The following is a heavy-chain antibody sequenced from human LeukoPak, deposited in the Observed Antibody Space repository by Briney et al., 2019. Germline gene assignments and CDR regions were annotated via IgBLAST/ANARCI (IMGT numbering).Heavy chain of an antibody. V-gene: IGHV3-7*03. Sequence: GGSLRLSCAASGFTFSGNWMSWVRQAPGKGLEWLANIKQDGSVNYYVDSVKGRFTISRDNAKNSLYLQMSNLRAEDTAVYFCARGGGLDVWGQGATVTVSS. CDR1: GFTFSGNW. CDR3: ARGGGLDV. CDR2: IKQDGSVN. D-gene: IGHD3-16*01. J-gene: IGHJ6*02.